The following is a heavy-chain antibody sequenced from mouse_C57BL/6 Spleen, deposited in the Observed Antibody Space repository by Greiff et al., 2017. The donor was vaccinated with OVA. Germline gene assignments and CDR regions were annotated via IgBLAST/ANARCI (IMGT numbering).Heavy chain of an antibody. V-gene: IGHV1-54*01. J-gene: IGHJ2*01. Sequence: QVQLKESGAELVRPGTSVKVSCKASGYAFTNYLIEWVKQRPGQGLEWIGVINPGSGGTNYNEKFKGKATLTADKSSSTAYMQLSSLTSEDSAVYFCAREYGSSYVGVFDYWGQGTTLTVSS. CDR3: AREYGSSYVGVFDY. CDR1: GYAFTNYL. D-gene: IGHD1-1*01. CDR2: INPGSGGT.